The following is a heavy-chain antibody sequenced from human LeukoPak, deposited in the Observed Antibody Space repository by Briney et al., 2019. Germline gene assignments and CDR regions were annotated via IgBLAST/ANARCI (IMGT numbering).Heavy chain of an antibody. J-gene: IGHJ3*02. CDR2: IYPGDSDT. CDR1: GYSFTSYW. Sequence: GESLKISCKGSGYSFTSYWIGWVRQMPGKGLEWMGIIYPGDSDTRYSPSFQGQVTISADKSISTAYLQWSSLKASDTAMYYCARSPRGYCSGGSCYSDAFDIWGQGTMVTVSS. D-gene: IGHD2-15*01. CDR3: ARSPRGYCSGGSCYSDAFDI. V-gene: IGHV5-51*01.